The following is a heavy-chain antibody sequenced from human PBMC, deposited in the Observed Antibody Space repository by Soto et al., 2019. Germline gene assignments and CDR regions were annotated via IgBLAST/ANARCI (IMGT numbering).Heavy chain of an antibody. CDR3: ARVFPTIMITFGGVNAFDI. CDR2: ISSSSSYI. J-gene: IGHJ3*02. CDR1: GFTFSSYS. V-gene: IGHV3-21*01. D-gene: IGHD3-16*01. Sequence: GGSLRLSCAASGFTFSSYSMNWVRQAPGKGLEWASSISSSSSYIYYADSVKGRFTISRDNAKNSLYLQMNSLRAEDTAVYFCARVFPTIMITFGGVNAFDIWGQGTMVTVSS.